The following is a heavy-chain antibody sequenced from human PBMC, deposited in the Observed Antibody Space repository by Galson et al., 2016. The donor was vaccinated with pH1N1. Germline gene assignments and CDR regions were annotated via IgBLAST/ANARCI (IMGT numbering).Heavy chain of an antibody. J-gene: IGHJ5*02. CDR3: AHTLYCDYVYWFDP. Sequence: LTLTCTFSGFSLSTNGVGVGWIRQPPGKALEWLALIYWNDDKRYSPSLKSKLVIPKDTSKNQMVLTMTNMDPVDPATYYRAHTLYCDYVYWFDPWGQGTLLPVSS. CDR2: IYWNDDK. CDR1: GFSLSTNGVG. V-gene: IGHV2-5*01. D-gene: IGHD4-17*01.